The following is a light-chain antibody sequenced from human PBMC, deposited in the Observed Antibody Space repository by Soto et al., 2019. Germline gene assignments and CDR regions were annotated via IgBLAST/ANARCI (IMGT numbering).Light chain of an antibody. V-gene: IGKV3-15*01. CDR3: QQYNNWPSWT. CDR1: QSISGT. CDR2: GAS. J-gene: IGKJ1*01. Sequence: EIVMTQSPATLSVSPGGRATLSCRASQSISGTLAWYQQKPGQAPRLLIYGASTTATGIPARFSGSGSGTEFTLTISSLQSEDFAVYYCQQYNNWPSWTFGQGTKVDIK.